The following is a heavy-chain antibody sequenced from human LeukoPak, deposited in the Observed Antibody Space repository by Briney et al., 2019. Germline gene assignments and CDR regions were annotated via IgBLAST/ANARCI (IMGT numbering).Heavy chain of an antibody. J-gene: IGHJ5*02. D-gene: IGHD4-11*01. Sequence: SVKVSCKASGYTFTSYGISWVRQAPGQGLEWMGGIIPIFGTANYAQKFQGRVTITTDESTSTAYMELSSLRSEDTAVYYCARSTVTTKPNWFDPWGQGTLVTVSS. CDR1: GYTFTSYG. V-gene: IGHV1-69*05. CDR2: IIPIFGTA. CDR3: ARSTVTTKPNWFDP.